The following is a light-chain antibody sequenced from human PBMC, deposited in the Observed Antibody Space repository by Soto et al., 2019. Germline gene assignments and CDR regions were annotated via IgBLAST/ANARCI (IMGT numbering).Light chain of an antibody. V-gene: IGLV2-23*02. CDR2: EVS. J-gene: IGLJ3*02. CDR1: ISDVGSYNL. CDR3: CSYAGSSSWV. Sequence: QSVLTQPASVSGSPGQSITISCTGTISDVGSYNLVSWYQQQPGKAPKLMIYEVSKRPSGVSNRFSGSKSGNTASLTISGLQAEDEADYCCCSYAGSSSWVFGGGTKVTVL.